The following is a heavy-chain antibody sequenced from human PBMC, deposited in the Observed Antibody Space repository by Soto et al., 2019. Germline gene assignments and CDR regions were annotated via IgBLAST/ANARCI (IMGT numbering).Heavy chain of an antibody. CDR3: AAGFPPDY. CDR1: GFTFSSSW. CDR2: INGDGSEE. J-gene: IGHJ4*02. V-gene: IGHV3-7*01. Sequence: EVQLVESGGVLIQPGGSLIVSCAASGFTFSSSWVNWVRQAPGKGLEWVANINGDGSEEYYVDSVRGRFTISRDNAKKSLFLQMNSLRAEDTAVYYCAAGFPPDYWGQGTLVTVSS. D-gene: IGHD3-10*01.